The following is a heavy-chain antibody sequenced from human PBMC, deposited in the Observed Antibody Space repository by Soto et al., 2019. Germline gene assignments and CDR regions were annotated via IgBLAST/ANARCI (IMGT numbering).Heavy chain of an antibody. J-gene: IGHJ4*02. CDR3: ARDAGSFDY. CDR2: IIPILGIA. D-gene: IGHD3-10*01. Sequence: ASVKVSCNAPGGTFSSYTISWVRQAPGQGLEWMGRIIPILGIANYAQKFQGRVTITADKSTSTAYMELSSLRSEDTAVYYCARDAGSFDYWGQGTLVTVSS. CDR1: GGTFSSYT. V-gene: IGHV1-69*04.